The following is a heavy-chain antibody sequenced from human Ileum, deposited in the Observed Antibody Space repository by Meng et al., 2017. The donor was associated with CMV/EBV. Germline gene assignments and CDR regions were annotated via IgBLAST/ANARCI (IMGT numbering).Heavy chain of an antibody. V-gene: IGHV1-18*01. Sequence: HVQLVQFGAEVKKPGDSVKVSCRASGYTFTNYGVTWVRQAPEQGLEWMGWISGYTGNTQYSEKIQGRVTMTADTSTATAYMELTSLRSDDTAVYYCARDKSDLGREGFYYWGQGTLVTVSS. D-gene: IGHD3-10*01. J-gene: IGHJ4*02. CDR1: GYTFTNYG. CDR3: ARDKSDLGREGFYY. CDR2: ISGYTGNT.